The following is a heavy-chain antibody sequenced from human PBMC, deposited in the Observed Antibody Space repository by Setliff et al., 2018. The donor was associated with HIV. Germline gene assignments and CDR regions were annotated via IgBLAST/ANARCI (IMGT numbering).Heavy chain of an antibody. CDR3: ARGQENGDLRY. Sequence: SETLSLTCAVYGGSFSGYYWSWIRQPPGKGLEWIGEINHSGGTNYNPSPKSRVTLSVDTSKNQFSLNLSSVTAADTALYYCARGQENGDLRYWGQGTLVTVSS. D-gene: IGHD3-10*01. CDR1: GGSFSGYY. J-gene: IGHJ4*02. V-gene: IGHV4-34*01. CDR2: INHSGGT.